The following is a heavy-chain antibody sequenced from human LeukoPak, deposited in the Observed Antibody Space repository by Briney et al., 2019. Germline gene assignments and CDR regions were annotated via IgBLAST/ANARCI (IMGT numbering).Heavy chain of an antibody. D-gene: IGHD3-10*01. J-gene: IGHJ4*02. V-gene: IGHV1-24*01. CDR2: FDPEDGET. CDR1: GYTLTELS. CDR3: ATGDTVRHLPFDY. Sequence: GASVKVSCKVSGYTLTELSMHWVRQAPGKGLEWIGGFDPEDGETIYAQKFQGRVTMTEDTSTDTAYMELSSLRSEDTAVYYCATGDTVRHLPFDYWGQGTLVTVSS.